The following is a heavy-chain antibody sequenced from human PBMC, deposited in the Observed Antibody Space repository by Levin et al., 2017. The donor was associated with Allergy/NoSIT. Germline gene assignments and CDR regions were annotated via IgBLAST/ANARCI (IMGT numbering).Heavy chain of an antibody. CDR2: MNPNSGNT. CDR3: ARGYCSSTSCYTAVQGNWFDP. CDR1: GYTFTSYD. Sequence: GESLKISCKASGYTFTSYDINWVRQATGQGLEWMGWMNPNSGNTGYAQKFQGRVTMTRNTSISTAYMELSSLRSEDTAVYYCARGYCSSTSCYTAVQGNWFDPWGQGTLVTVSS. V-gene: IGHV1-8*01. J-gene: IGHJ5*02. D-gene: IGHD2-2*02.